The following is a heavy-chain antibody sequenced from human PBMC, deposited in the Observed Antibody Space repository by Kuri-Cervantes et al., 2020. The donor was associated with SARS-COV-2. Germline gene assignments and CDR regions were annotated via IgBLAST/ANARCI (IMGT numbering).Heavy chain of an antibody. CDR1: GDSVSSNSAA. CDR2: TYYRSKWYN. CDR3: TRERGMSRKSSGY. J-gene: IGHJ4*02. Sequence: SQTLSLTCAISGDSVSSNSAAWNWIRQSPSRGLEWLGRTYYRSKWYNDYAVSVKSRITINPDTSKNQFSLRLKSVTAADTAVYFCTRERGMSRKSSGYRGQGTLVTVSS. D-gene: IGHD3-10*01. V-gene: IGHV6-1*01.